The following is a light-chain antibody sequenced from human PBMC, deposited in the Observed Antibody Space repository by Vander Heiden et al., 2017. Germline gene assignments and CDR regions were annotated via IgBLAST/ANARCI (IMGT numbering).Light chain of an antibody. V-gene: IGLV2-14*03. CDR3: SSLTASSTLV. CDR1: SSDVGLHKF. J-gene: IGLJ3*02. Sequence: QSALTQPASVSGSPGQSITISCTGTSSDVGLHKFVSWYQQHPGKAPNRIVYDVASRPSGVSNRFSCATTGNNASPTISGLQAADEADYSCSSLTASSTLVFGGGTKVTVL. CDR2: DVA.